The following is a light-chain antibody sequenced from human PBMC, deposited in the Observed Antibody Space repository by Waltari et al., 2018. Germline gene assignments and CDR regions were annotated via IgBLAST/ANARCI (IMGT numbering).Light chain of an antibody. CDR2: KSN. J-gene: IGLJ3*02. CDR3: LLYMGSGIWV. V-gene: IGLV8-61*01. CDR1: SGSVSTTSS. Sequence: TVVTPHPSLSLSPGRTVTLTCSFISGSVSTTSSARWYHQTPGQAPRTLVYKSNFRSSGVPDRFSGSILGNKAALTITGAQADDESDYYCLLYMGSGIWVFGGGTKLTVL.